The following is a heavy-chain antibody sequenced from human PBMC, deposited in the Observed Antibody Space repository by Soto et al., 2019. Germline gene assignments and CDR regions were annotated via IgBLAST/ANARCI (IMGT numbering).Heavy chain of an antibody. CDR1: GGSISSSSYY. D-gene: IGHD6-25*01. CDR3: ARFRIAAGDY. Sequence: SETLSLTCTVSGGSISSSSYYWGWIRQPPGKGLEWIGSIYYSGSTYYNPSLKSRVTISVDTSKNQFSLKLSSVTAADTAVYYCARFRIAAGDYWGQGTLVTVS. CDR2: IYYSGST. J-gene: IGHJ4*02. V-gene: IGHV4-39*01.